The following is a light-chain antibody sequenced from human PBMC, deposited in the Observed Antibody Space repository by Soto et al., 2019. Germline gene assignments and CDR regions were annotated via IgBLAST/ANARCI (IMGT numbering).Light chain of an antibody. CDR3: QSYDISLSVV. V-gene: IGLV1-40*01. CDR1: SSNIGAGYG. Sequence: QPVLTQPPSVSGAPGQRVTISCTGSSSNIGAGYGVHWYQQLPGTAPKLLIYGNSNRPSRVPDRFSGSKSGTSASLAITGLQAEDEADYYCQSYDISLSVVFGGGTKLTVL. J-gene: IGLJ2*01. CDR2: GNS.